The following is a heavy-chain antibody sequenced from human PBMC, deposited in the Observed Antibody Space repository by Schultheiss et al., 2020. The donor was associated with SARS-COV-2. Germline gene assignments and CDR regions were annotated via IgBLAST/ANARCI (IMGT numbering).Heavy chain of an antibody. CDR1: GFTFSSYG. CDR3: ASKWRD. V-gene: IGHV3-30*03. CDR2: ISYDGSNK. Sequence: GGSLRLSCAASGFTFSSYGMHWVRQAPGKGLEWVAVISYDGSNKYYADSVKGRFTISRDNSKNTLYLQMNSLRAEDTAVYYCASKWRDWGQGTLVTVSS. D-gene: IGHD5-12*01. J-gene: IGHJ4*02.